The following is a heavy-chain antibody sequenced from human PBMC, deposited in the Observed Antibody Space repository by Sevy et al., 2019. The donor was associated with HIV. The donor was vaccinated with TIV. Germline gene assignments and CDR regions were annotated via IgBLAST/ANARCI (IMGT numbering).Heavy chain of an antibody. Sequence: SETLSLTCTVSGGSISSYYWSWIRQPPGKGLEWIGYIYYSGSTNYNPSLKSRVTISVDTSKNQFSLKRSSLTAADTAVYYCASGGRHYYDSSGYYEFGTFDYWGQGTLVTVSS. CDR2: IYYSGST. D-gene: IGHD3-22*01. V-gene: IGHV4-59*01. CDR3: ASGGRHYYDSSGYYEFGTFDY. J-gene: IGHJ4*02. CDR1: GGSISSYY.